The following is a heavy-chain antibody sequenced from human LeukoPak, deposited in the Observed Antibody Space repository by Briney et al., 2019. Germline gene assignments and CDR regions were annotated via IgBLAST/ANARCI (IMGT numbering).Heavy chain of an antibody. CDR2: IGIDSGNT. D-gene: IGHD5-24*01. Sequence: GGSLRLSCAAYGFIFGDYSMNWVRQPPGKGLEWISYIGIDSGNTKYADSVKGRFTISADSAKNSLFLHMNSLRVEDTAVYYCARDHNFAFDNWGQGTLVTVSS. V-gene: IGHV3-11*06. CDR3: ARDHNFAFDN. J-gene: IGHJ4*02. CDR1: GFIFGDYS.